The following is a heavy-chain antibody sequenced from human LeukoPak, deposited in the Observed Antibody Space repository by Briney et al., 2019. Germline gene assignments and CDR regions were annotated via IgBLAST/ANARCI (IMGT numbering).Heavy chain of an antibody. Sequence: SETLSLTCAVSGYSISSGYYWGWIRQPPGKGLEWIGSIYHSGSTYYNPSLKSRVTISVDTSKNQSSLKLSSVTAADTAVYYCARRGMTTNWFDPWGQGTLVTVSS. J-gene: IGHJ5*02. D-gene: IGHD4-11*01. CDR3: ARRGMTTNWFDP. CDR1: GYSISSGYY. V-gene: IGHV4-38-2*01. CDR2: IYHSGST.